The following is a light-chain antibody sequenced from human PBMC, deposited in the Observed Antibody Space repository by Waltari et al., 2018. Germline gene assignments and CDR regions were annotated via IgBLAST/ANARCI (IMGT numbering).Light chain of an antibody. Sequence: QSALTQPASVSGSPGQSITISCTGTSSDIGGSTYVPWYPQVPGHAPKLMIYDVSNRPSGVSSRFSGSKSGNTASLTISGLQAEDEADYFCSSYIDSSTLELFGGGTSLTVL. CDR1: SSDIGGSTY. V-gene: IGLV2-14*03. CDR2: DVS. J-gene: IGLJ2*01. CDR3: SSYIDSSTLEL.